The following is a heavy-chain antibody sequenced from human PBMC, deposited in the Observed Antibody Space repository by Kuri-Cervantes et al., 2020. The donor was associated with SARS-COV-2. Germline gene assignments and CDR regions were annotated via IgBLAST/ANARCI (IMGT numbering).Heavy chain of an antibody. V-gene: IGHV4-34*01. CDR1: GGSFSGYY. Sequence: GSLRLSCAVYGGSFSGYYWGWIRQPPGKGLEWIGSIYYSGSTYYNPSLKSRVTISIDTSKNQLSLKLTSVTAADTAVYYCARDQRRYRANDAPYDFWGQGTLVTVSS. J-gene: IGHJ4*02. D-gene: IGHD1-26*01. CDR2: IYYSGST. CDR3: ARDQRRYRANDAPYDF.